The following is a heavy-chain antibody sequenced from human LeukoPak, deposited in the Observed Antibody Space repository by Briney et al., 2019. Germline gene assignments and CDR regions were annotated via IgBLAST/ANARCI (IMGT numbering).Heavy chain of an antibody. CDR2: IYHSGST. D-gene: IGHD5-18*01. V-gene: IGHV4-4*02. Sequence: PSETLSLTCAVSGGSISSSNWWSWIRQPPGKGLEWIGEIYHSGSTNYNPSLKSRVTISVDKSKTQFSLKLSSVTAADTAVYYCARDEGYSYGRGTNWFDPWGQGTLVTVSS. CDR3: ARDEGYSYGRGTNWFDP. CDR1: GGSISSSNW. J-gene: IGHJ5*02.